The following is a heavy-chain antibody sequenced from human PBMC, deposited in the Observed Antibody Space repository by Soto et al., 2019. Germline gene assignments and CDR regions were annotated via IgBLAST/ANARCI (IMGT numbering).Heavy chain of an antibody. CDR3: ARRYSSAFDY. Sequence: SETLSLTCAVSGGSISSYYWSWIRQPPGKGLEWIGYIYYSGTTTYNPSLKSRVPISVDTSKIQFSLKLSSVTAADTAVYYCARRYSSAFDYWGQGTLVTVSS. V-gene: IGHV4-59*08. CDR1: GGSISSYY. J-gene: IGHJ4*02. D-gene: IGHD6-19*01. CDR2: IYYSGTT.